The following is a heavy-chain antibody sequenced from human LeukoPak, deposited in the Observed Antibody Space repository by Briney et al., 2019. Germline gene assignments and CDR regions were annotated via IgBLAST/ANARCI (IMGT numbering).Heavy chain of an antibody. D-gene: IGHD3-10*01. CDR2: IYTSGST. Sequence: KPSETLSLTCTVSGGSISSYYWSWIRQPAGKGLEWIGRIYTSGSTNYNPSLKSRVTMSVDTSKNQFSLKLSSVTAADTAGYYCARDLTFIAMVRGVRPHFNWFDPWGQGTLVTVSS. J-gene: IGHJ5*02. CDR3: ARDLTFIAMVRGVRPHFNWFDP. V-gene: IGHV4-4*07. CDR1: GGSISSYY.